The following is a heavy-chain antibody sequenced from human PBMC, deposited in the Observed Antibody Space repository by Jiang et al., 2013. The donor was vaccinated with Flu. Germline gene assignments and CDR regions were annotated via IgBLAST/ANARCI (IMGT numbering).Heavy chain of an antibody. CDR1: GYTFTSYT. CDR2: INPDNDKT. D-gene: IGHD4-23*01. Sequence: SVTVSCRASGYTFTSYTLYWVRQAPGQRPEWMGWINPDNDKTKYSQKFQGRLRITSYTSAAVSYMELSSLTSDDTAVYYCARAELPYLFDPWGQGTLVTVSS. V-gene: IGHV1-3*01. J-gene: IGHJ5*02. CDR3: ARAELPYLFDP.